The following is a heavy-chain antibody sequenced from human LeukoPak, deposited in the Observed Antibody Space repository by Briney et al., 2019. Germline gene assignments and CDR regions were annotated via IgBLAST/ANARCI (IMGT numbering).Heavy chain of an antibody. CDR1: GFMFNNYA. J-gene: IGHJ4*02. Sequence: GGSLRLSCAAYGFMFNNYAMSWVRQAPGKGLEWVSAIVGGGGDTYYADPVKGRFTISRDNSKNTLFLQMNSLTVADTAVYCCANAGHYWGQGTLVTVSS. CDR2: IVGGGGDT. V-gene: IGHV3-23*01. CDR3: ANAGHY.